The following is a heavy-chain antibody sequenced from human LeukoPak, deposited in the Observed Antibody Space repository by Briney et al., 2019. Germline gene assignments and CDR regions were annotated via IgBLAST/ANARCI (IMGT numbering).Heavy chain of an antibody. CDR3: ARDHRSSHRLKYFDL. Sequence: GGSLRLSCVASGFTFSSYSMNWVRQAPGKGLEWVSSISSSSSYIYYADSVKGRFTISRDNAKNSLYLQMNSLRAEDTAVYYCARDHRSSHRLKYFDLWGRGTLVTVSS. CDR1: GFTFSSYS. CDR2: ISSSSSYI. J-gene: IGHJ2*01. D-gene: IGHD6-13*01. V-gene: IGHV3-21*01.